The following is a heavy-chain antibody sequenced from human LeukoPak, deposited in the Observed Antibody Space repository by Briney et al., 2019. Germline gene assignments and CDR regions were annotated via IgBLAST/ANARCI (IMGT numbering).Heavy chain of an antibody. CDR3: ARQRRYSYGTRTTGYYYMDV. D-gene: IGHD5-18*01. V-gene: IGHV4-4*07. Sequence: KPSETLSLTCTVSGGSISSYYWSWIRQPAGKGLEWIGRIYTSGSTNYNPSLKSRVTISVDTSKNQFSLKLSSVTAADTAVYYCARQRRYSYGTRTTGYYYMDVWGKGTTVTISS. CDR2: IYTSGST. CDR1: GGSISSYY. J-gene: IGHJ6*03.